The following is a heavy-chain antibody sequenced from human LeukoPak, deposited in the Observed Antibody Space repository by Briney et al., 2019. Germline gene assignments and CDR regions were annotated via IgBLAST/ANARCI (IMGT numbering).Heavy chain of an antibody. J-gene: IGHJ4*02. V-gene: IGHV3-23*01. CDR2: ISGSGGST. Sequence: GGSLRLSCAASGFTFSSYAMSWVRQAPGKGLEWVSAISGSGGSTYYADSVKGRFTISRDNSKNTLYLQMNSLRAEDTAVYYCAKDRTDSKGYIVVVPAAIDYWGQGTLVTVSS. D-gene: IGHD2-2*01. CDR1: GFTFSSYA. CDR3: AKDRTDSKGYIVVVPAAIDY.